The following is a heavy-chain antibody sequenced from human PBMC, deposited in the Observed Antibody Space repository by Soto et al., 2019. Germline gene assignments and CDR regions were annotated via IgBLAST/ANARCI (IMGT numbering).Heavy chain of an antibody. CDR3: AAMYYYGSGSAY. Sequence: GASVKVSCKASGYTFTSYDINWVRQATGQGLEWMGWMNPNSGNTGYAQKFQGRVTMTRNTSISTAYMEMSSLRSEDTAVYYCAAMYYYGSGSAYWGQGTLVTVSS. V-gene: IGHV1-8*01. CDR2: MNPNSGNT. CDR1: GYTFTSYD. J-gene: IGHJ4*02. D-gene: IGHD3-10*01.